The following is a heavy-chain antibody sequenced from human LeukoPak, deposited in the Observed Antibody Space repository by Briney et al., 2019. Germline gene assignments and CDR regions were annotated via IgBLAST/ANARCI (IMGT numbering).Heavy chain of an antibody. D-gene: IGHD1-14*01. J-gene: IGHJ4*02. V-gene: IGHV1-18*01. CDR2: ISGYNGNA. CDR1: GYTFTTYG. CDR3: ARDGEGRTNFDY. Sequence: ASVKVSCKASGYTFTTYGINWVRQAPGQGLEWMGWISGYNGNANYAQKLQGRVTMTTDTSTSTAYMELSRLRSDDTAVYYCARDGEGRTNFDYWGQGTLITVSS.